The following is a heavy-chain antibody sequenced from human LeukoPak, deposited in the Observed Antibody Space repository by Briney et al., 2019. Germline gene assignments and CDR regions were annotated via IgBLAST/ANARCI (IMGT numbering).Heavy chain of an antibody. CDR3: ANDEQRVRGVIRSFDY. CDR1: GFTFSSYG. V-gene: IGHV3-30*02. J-gene: IGHJ4*02. D-gene: IGHD3-10*01. CDR2: IRYDGSNK. Sequence: PGGSLRLSCAASGFTFSSYGMHWVRQAPGKGLEWVAFIRYDGSNKYYADSVKGRFTISRDSSKNTLYLQMNSLRAEDTAVYYCANDEQRVRGVIRSFDYWGQGTLVTVSS.